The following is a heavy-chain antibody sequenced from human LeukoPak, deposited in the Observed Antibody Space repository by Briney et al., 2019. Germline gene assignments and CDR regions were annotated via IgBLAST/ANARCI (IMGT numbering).Heavy chain of an antibody. Sequence: SETLSLTCTVSGGSITGHYWTWIRQSPGKGLEWIGFVYDNGNTNYNSSLQSRVTMSVDTSTNQLSLKMTSVTAADTAIYYCARVFRGVVTSNWFDPWGQGTLVTVSS. CDR3: ARVFRGVVTSNWFDP. CDR2: VYDNGNT. J-gene: IGHJ5*02. CDR1: GGSITGHY. V-gene: IGHV4-59*11. D-gene: IGHD2-21*02.